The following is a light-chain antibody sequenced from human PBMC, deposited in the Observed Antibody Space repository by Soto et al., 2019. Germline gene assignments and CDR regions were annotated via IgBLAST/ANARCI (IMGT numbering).Light chain of an antibody. CDR1: QSVDDW. CDR2: QAS. V-gene: IGKV1-5*03. J-gene: IGKJ1*01. Sequence: DIQMTQSLSFLSASVGDRVTITCRASQSVDDWLAWYQQKPGRAPKLLIYQASTLESGVPSRFSGSRSGTESTLNISSLQPDDFATYCCQQYRSYSWTFGQGAKVEIK. CDR3: QQYRSYSWT.